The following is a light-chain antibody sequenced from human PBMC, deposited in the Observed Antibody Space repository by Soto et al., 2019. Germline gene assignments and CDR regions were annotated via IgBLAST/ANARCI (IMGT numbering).Light chain of an antibody. Sequence: QSVLTQPPSVSAAPGQTVTISCSGSSSNVGSYYVSWCQQHPRTTPKLFIYDNNKRPSSIPARFSGSKSGTSATLVIIGLQPGDEAAYYCGPWDSSLSAVVFGGGTKLTVL. CDR3: GPWDSSLSAVV. CDR1: SSNVGSYY. CDR2: DNN. J-gene: IGLJ2*01. V-gene: IGLV1-51*01.